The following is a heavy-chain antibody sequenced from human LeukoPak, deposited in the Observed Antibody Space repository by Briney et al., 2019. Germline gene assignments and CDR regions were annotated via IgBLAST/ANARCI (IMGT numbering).Heavy chain of an antibody. J-gene: IGHJ4*02. V-gene: IGHV1-24*01. CDR1: GYTLTELS. CDR3: ATGITMVRGVIRDY. D-gene: IGHD3-10*01. Sequence: ASVKVSCKVSGYTLTELSTHWVRQAPGKGLEWMGGFDPEDGETIYAQKFQGRVTMTEDTSTDTAHMELSSLRSEDTAVYYCATGITMVRGVIRDYWGQGTLVTVSS. CDR2: FDPEDGET.